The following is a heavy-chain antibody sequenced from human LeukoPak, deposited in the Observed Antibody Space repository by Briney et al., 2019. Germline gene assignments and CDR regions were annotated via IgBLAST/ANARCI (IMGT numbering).Heavy chain of an antibody. Sequence: ASVKASCKASGYTLTGYYIHWVRQAPGQGLEWMGWINPHSGGTNYAQKFQGGVTMTRDTSITTAYMELSSLRSDDTAVYYCARDVGEYCSSTNCYASHYWGQGTLVTVSS. CDR1: GYTLTGYY. CDR3: ARDVGEYCSSTNCYASHY. J-gene: IGHJ4*02. D-gene: IGHD2-2*01. V-gene: IGHV1-2*02. CDR2: INPHSGGT.